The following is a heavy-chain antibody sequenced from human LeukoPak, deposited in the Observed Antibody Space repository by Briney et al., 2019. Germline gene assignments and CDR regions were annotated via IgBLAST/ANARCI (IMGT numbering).Heavy chain of an antibody. CDR1: GYTFTSYG. J-gene: IGHJ6*02. CDR2: ISAYNGNT. V-gene: IGHV1-18*01. Sequence: ASVKVSCKASGYTFTSYGISWVRQAPGQGLEWMGWISAYNGNTNYAQKLQGRVTMTTDTSTSTAYMELRSLRSDDTAVYYCAREELELPSYYGMDVWGQGTTVTVSS. D-gene: IGHD1-7*01. CDR3: AREELELPSYYGMDV.